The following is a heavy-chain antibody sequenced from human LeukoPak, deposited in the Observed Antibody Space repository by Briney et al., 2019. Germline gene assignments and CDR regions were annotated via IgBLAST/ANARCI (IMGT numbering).Heavy chain of an antibody. CDR2: FDPEDGET. D-gene: IGHD6-13*01. CDR3: ATALSTTYPVPGIAAASAHMDV. Sequence: ASVKVSCKASGYTLTELSMHWVRQAPGKGLEWMGGFDPEDGETIYAQKFQGRVTMTEDTSTDTAYMELSSLRSEDTAVYYCATALSTTYPVPGIAAASAHMDVWGKGTTVTVSS. V-gene: IGHV1-24*01. J-gene: IGHJ6*03. CDR1: GYTLTELS.